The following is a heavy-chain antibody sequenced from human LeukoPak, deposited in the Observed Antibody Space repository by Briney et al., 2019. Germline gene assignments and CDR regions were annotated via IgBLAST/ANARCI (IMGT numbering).Heavy chain of an antibody. CDR1: GYSISSGYY. D-gene: IGHD3-10*01. CDR2: IYHSGST. J-gene: IGHJ5*02. Sequence: SETLSLTCTVSGYSISSGYYWGWIRQPPGKGLEWIGSIYHSGSTYYNPSLKSRVTISVDTSKNQFSLKLSSVTAADTAVYYCARIIEGPWFGEFPSWFDPWGQGTLVTVSS. V-gene: IGHV4-38-2*02. CDR3: ARIIEGPWFGEFPSWFDP.